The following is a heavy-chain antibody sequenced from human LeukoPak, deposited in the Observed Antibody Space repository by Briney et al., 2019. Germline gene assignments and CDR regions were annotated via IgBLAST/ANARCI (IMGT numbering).Heavy chain of an antibody. V-gene: IGHV3-53*01. CDR2: IYSDGST. CDR1: GFTFSNNY. Sequence: GGSLRLSCAVSGFTFSNNYMSWVRQAPGKGLAWVSVIYSDGSTYYSDSVTGRFTISRDNPKNTLYLQMNSLRAEDTAVYYCARGGGGGNPFDYWGQGTLVTVSS. CDR3: ARGGGGGNPFDY. J-gene: IGHJ4*02. D-gene: IGHD4-23*01.